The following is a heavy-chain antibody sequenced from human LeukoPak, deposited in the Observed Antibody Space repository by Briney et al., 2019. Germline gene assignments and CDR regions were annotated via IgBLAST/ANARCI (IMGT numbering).Heavy chain of an antibody. CDR1: GYSFTTHW. Sequence: GESLKISCKGSGYSFTTHWIGWVRQMPGKGLELMGIIYPGGSDIRYSPSFQGQVTISADKSISTAYLQWSSLKASDTAMYYCARLVSYYYYMDVWGKGTTVTISS. D-gene: IGHD2/OR15-2a*01. CDR2: IYPGGSDI. CDR3: ARLVSYYYYMDV. J-gene: IGHJ6*03. V-gene: IGHV5-51*01.